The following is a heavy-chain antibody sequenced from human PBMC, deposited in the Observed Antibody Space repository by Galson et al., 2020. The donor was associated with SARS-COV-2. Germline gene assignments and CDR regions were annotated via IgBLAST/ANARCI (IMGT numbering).Heavy chain of an antibody. CDR2: TPYGGGNK. J-gene: IGHJ1*01. D-gene: IGHD3-22*01. Sequence: GESLKISCAASGFTFSNYGMHWVRQAPGKGPEWVAVTPYGGGNKYYVDSVKGRFSISRHNAKNTLYLQMNSLRAEDTAVYYCAKDYYERSTYYQAYLHHWGQGTLVIVSS. CDR1: GFTFSNYG. V-gene: IGHV3-30*18. CDR3: AKDYYERSTYYQAYLHH.